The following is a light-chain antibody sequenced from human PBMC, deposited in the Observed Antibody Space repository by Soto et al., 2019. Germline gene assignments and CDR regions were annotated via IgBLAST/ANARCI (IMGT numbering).Light chain of an antibody. Sequence: DIQMTQSPSTLSASVGDRVTITCRASQSISSWLAWYQRKPGKAPNLLIYKASSLESGVPSRFSGSGSGTEFALTITSLQPDDFATYYCQQYSTYPYTFGQGTKLEIK. CDR2: KAS. CDR1: QSISSW. J-gene: IGKJ2*01. CDR3: QQYSTYPYT. V-gene: IGKV1-5*03.